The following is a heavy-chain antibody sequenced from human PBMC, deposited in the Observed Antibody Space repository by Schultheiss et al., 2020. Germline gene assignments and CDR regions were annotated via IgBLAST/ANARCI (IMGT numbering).Heavy chain of an antibody. CDR2: IWYDGSNK. Sequence: GGSLRLSCAASGFTFSSYGMHWVRQAPGKGLEWVAVIWYDGSNKYYADSVKGRFTISRDNAKNSLYLQMNSLRAEDTAVYYCARDTGADGGNSRYYFDYWGQGTLVTVSS. CDR3: ARDTGADGGNSRYYFDY. D-gene: IGHD4-23*01. J-gene: IGHJ4*02. V-gene: IGHV3-33*08. CDR1: GFTFSSYG.